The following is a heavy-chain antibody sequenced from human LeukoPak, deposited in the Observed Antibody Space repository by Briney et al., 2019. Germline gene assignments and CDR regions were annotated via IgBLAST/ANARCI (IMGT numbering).Heavy chain of an antibody. Sequence: GGSLRLSCAASGFTFSSHWMHWVRQTPGKGLVWVARINGDGTTSSHADSVKGRFTISRDNAKNTLYLQMNSLRAEDTALYYCARTIAVNGGDFDYWGQGTLVTVSS. J-gene: IGHJ4*02. D-gene: IGHD6-19*01. CDR2: INGDGTTS. V-gene: IGHV3-74*01. CDR3: ARTIAVNGGDFDY. CDR1: GFTFSSHW.